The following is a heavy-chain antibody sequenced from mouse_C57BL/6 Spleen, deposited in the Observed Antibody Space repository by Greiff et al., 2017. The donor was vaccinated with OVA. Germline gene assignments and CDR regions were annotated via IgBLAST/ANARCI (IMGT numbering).Heavy chain of an antibody. CDR1: GYTFTDYY. CDR3: ASAANWDVKEVLDAMDY. J-gene: IGHJ4*01. V-gene: IGHV1-26*01. D-gene: IGHD4-1*01. CDR2: INPNNGGT. Sequence: EVQLQQSGPELVKPGASVKISCKASGYTFTDYYMNWVKQSHGKSLEWIGDINPNNGGTSYNQKFKGKATLTVDKSSSTAYMELRSLTSEDSAVYYCASAANWDVKEVLDAMDYWGQGTSVTVSS.